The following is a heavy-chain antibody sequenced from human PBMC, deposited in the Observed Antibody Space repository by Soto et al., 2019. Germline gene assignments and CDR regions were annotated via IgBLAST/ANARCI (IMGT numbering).Heavy chain of an antibody. V-gene: IGHV1-69*01. CDR2: IIPICGTA. Sequence: QVQLVQSGAEVKKPGSSVKISCKASGGTFSSYAISWVRQAPGQGLEWMGGIIPICGTANYAQKFQGRVTITADESTSTDYMELSSLRSEDTAVYYCASGARYYDILAFTDYWGQGTLVTVSS. D-gene: IGHD3-9*01. J-gene: IGHJ4*02. CDR1: GGTFSSYA. CDR3: ASGARYYDILAFTDY.